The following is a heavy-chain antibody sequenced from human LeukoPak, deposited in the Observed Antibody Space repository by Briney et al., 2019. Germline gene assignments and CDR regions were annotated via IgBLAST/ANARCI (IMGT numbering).Heavy chain of an antibody. Sequence: PSETLSLTCTVSGGSISSGDYCWSWIRQPPGKGLEWIGYIYYSGSTYYTPSLKSRVTISVDTSKNQFSLKLSSVTAADMAVYYCARAAHAFDIWGQGTMVTVSS. J-gene: IGHJ3*02. CDR3: ARAAHAFDI. V-gene: IGHV4-30-4*01. CDR1: GGSISSGDYC. CDR2: IYYSGST.